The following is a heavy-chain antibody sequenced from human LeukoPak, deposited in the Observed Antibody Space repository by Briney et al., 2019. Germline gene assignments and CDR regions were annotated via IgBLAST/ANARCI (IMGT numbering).Heavy chain of an antibody. D-gene: IGHD2-2*02. J-gene: IGHJ4*02. V-gene: IGHV4-38-2*02. Sequence: PSETLSLTCTVSGYSISSGYYWGWIRQAPGKGLEWIGSIYHSGSTYYNPSLKSRVTISVDTSKNQFSLKLSSVTAADTAVYYCARVGYTRLYYFDYWGQGTLVTVSS. CDR1: GYSISSGYY. CDR3: ARVGYTRLYYFDY. CDR2: IYHSGST.